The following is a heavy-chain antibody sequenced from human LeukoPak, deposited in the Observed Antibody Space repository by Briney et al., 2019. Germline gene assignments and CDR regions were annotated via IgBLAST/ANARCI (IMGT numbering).Heavy chain of an antibody. CDR3: AKSWSAARRLGDAFDI. D-gene: IGHD6-6*01. CDR2: VSGSGGST. Sequence: PGGSLRLSCAASGFSFSSYVMSWVRQAPGKGLEWVSGVSGSGGSTYYADSVKGRFTISRDNSKNTLYLQMNSLRGEDTAVYYCAKSWSAARRLGDAFDIWGQGTMVTVSS. CDR1: GFSFSSYV. J-gene: IGHJ3*02. V-gene: IGHV3-23*01.